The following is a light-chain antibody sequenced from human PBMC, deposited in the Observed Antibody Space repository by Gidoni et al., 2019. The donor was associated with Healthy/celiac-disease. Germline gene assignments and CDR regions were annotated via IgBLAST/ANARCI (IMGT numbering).Light chain of an antibody. CDR2: WAS. V-gene: IGKV4-1*01. Sequence: IVMTQSPDSLAVSLGERATINCKPSQSVLYSSNNKNYLAWYQQKPGQPPKLLIYWASTRESGVPDRFSGSGSGTDFTLTISSLQAEDVAVYYCQQYYSTLTFGGGTKVEIK. J-gene: IGKJ4*01. CDR1: QSVLYSSNNKNY. CDR3: QQYYSTLT.